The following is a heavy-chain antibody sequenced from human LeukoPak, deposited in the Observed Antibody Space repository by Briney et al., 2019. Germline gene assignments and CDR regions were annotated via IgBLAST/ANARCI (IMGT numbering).Heavy chain of an antibody. Sequence: KPSETLTLTCNVSGGSMSRYYWSWIRQSPGKGLEWIGYIHFSGNTNYNPSLKSRVTISVDTSEKQFSLRVTSVTAADTAVYYCARVTSSFNYAYYYMDVWGKGTTVSISS. CDR1: GGSMSRYY. CDR2: IHFSGNT. J-gene: IGHJ6*03. CDR3: ARVTSSFNYAYYYMDV. V-gene: IGHV4-59*01. D-gene: IGHD2-2*01.